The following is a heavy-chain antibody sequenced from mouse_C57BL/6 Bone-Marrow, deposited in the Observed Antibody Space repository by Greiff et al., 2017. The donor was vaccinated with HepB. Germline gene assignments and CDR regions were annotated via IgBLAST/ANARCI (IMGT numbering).Heavy chain of an antibody. CDR2: INPNNGGT. V-gene: IGHV1-26*01. CDR3: ARSGTYGSSYADY. D-gene: IGHD1-1*01. CDR1: GYTFTDYY. Sequence: EVQLQQSGPELVKPGASVKISCKASGYTFTDYYMNWVKQSHGKSLEWIGDINPNNGGTSYNQKFKGKATLTVDKSSSTAYMELRSLTSEDSAVYYCARSGTYGSSYADYWGQGTTLTVSS. J-gene: IGHJ2*01.